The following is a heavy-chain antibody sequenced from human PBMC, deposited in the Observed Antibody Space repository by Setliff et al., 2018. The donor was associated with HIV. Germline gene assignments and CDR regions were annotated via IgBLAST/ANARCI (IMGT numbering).Heavy chain of an antibody. J-gene: IGHJ3*01. CDR1: GFNFDLYA. V-gene: IGHV3-30*04. CDR2: VSYDGSYK. Sequence: PGGSLRLSCEASGFNFDLYAFHWVRQAPGKGLEWVAVVSYDGSYKNYADSVKGRFTISRDNSRSTIYVQMNSLRAEDTAVYYCARDLTTIVTRKVFDIWGQFRLRPDSLDLWGQGTLVTVSS. D-gene: IGHD3-22*01. CDR3: ARDLTTIVTRKVFDIWGQFRLRPDSLDL.